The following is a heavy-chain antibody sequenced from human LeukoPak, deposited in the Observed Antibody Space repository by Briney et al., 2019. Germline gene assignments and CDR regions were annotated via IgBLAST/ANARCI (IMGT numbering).Heavy chain of an antibody. V-gene: IGHV4-59*01. CDR3: ARTYGSGSLKPDY. Sequence: PSETLSLTCTVSGGSISSYYWSWIRQPPGKGLEWIGYIYYSGSTNYNPSPKSRVTISVDTSKNQFSLKLSSVTAADTAVYYCARTYGSGSLKPDYWGQGTLVTVSS. J-gene: IGHJ4*02. CDR2: IYYSGST. CDR1: GGSISSYY. D-gene: IGHD3-10*01.